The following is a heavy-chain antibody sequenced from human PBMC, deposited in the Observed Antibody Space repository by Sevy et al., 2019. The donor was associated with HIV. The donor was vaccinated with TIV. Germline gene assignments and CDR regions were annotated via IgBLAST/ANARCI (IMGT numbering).Heavy chain of an antibody. V-gene: IGHV3-30*02. D-gene: IGHD3-22*01. CDR3: AKDGSRITMIVVAQYYFDY. J-gene: IGHJ4*02. Sequence: GGSLRLSCAASGFTFSSYDMHWVRQSPGKGLEWVAFIRYDGSNKYYADSVKGRFTISRDNSKNTLYLQMNSLRAEDTAVYYCAKDGSRITMIVVAQYYFDYWGQGTLVTVSS. CDR1: GFTFSSYD. CDR2: IRYDGSNK.